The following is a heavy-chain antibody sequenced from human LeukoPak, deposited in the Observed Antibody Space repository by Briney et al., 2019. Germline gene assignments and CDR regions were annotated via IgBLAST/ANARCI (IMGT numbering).Heavy chain of an antibody. Sequence: GGSLRLSCAASGFTFSSYAMSWVRQAPGKGLEWVSAISGSGGSTYYADSVKGRFTIPRDNSKNTLYLQMNSLRAEDTAVYYCAKFRLSYYGAIDYWGQGTLVTVSS. CDR1: GFTFSSYA. D-gene: IGHD1-26*01. CDR2: ISGSGGST. V-gene: IGHV3-23*01. J-gene: IGHJ4*02. CDR3: AKFRLSYYGAIDY.